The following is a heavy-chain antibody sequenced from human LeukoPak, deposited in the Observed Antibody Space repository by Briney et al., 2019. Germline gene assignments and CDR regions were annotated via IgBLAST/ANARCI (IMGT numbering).Heavy chain of an antibody. V-gene: IGHV4-39*01. Sequence: PSETLSLTCTVSGGSISSSSYYWGWIRQPPGKGLEWIGSIYYSGSTSYNPSLKSRVTISVDTSKNQFSLKLSSVTAADTAVYYCARPGYCSGGSCAHMDVWGKGTTVTVSS. CDR1: GGSISSSSYY. J-gene: IGHJ6*03. CDR2: IYYSGST. D-gene: IGHD2-15*01. CDR3: ARPGYCSGGSCAHMDV.